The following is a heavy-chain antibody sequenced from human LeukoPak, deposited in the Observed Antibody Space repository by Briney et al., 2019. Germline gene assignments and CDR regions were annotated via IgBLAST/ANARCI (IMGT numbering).Heavy chain of an antibody. CDR1: GGSISSSSYY. D-gene: IGHD4-17*01. CDR3: ARRRTYGDYVDY. Sequence: PSETLSLTCTVSGGSISSSSYYWGWIRQPPGKGLEWIGSIYYSGSTYYNPSLKSRVTISVDTSKNQFSLKLRSVTAADTAVYYCARRRTYGDYVDYWGQGTLVTVSS. CDR2: IYYSGST. V-gene: IGHV4-39*01. J-gene: IGHJ4*02.